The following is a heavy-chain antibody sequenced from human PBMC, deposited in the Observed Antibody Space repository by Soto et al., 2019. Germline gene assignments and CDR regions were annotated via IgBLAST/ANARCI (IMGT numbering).Heavy chain of an antibody. Sequence: ASGNVSCKASGGTCRRYAIMGVRQAPGQGLEWMGGIIPIFGTANYAQKFQGRVTITADKSTSTAYMELSSLRSEDTAVYYCARGVRFEGSAAVWGQGTTVTVSS. CDR2: IIPIFGTA. CDR3: ARGVRFEGSAAV. D-gene: IGHD3-3*01. V-gene: IGHV1-69*06. CDR1: GGTCRRYA. J-gene: IGHJ6*02.